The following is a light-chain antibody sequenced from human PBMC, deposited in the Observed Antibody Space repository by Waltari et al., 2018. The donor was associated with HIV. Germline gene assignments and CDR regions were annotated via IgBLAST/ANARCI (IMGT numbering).Light chain of an antibody. V-gene: IGKV1-9*01. CDR3: QQLNGYPRT. J-gene: IGKJ1*01. Sequence: DIHLTQSPSFLSASVGDRVSISCRASQGVGRYLPWYQQKLGKAPKLLIYAASALQSGVPSRFSGSGSGTEFTLTISSLQPEDFATYYCQQLNGYPRTFGQGTKVERK. CDR1: QGVGRY. CDR2: AAS.